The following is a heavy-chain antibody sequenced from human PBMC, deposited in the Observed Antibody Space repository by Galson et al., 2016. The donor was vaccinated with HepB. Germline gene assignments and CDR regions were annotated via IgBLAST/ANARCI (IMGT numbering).Heavy chain of an antibody. D-gene: IGHD3-3*01. J-gene: IGHJ4*02. V-gene: IGHV3-33*05. CDR3: ARAGVGPIGV. CDR1: GFTFNTFG. Sequence: LRLSCAASGFTFNTFGIHWVRQAPGKGLEWVALISFDGSSKYYVDSVKGRFTISRDNAKNSLYLQMTSLRAEDTAVYYCARAGVGPIGVWGQGTLVTVSS. CDR2: ISFDGSSK.